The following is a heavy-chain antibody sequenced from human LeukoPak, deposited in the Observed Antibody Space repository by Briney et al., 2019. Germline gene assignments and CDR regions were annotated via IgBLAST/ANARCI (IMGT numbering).Heavy chain of an antibody. Sequence: GGSLRLSCAASGFTFSNFAMSWVRQAPGKGLAWVSTISGSSSSTYYADSVKGRLTISRDNSKNTLYLQMNSLRAEDTAVYYCAKFEPAAKQYYYDSSGPDSYHAFDIWGQGTMVTVSS. CDR3: AKFEPAAKQYYYDSSGPDSYHAFDI. CDR2: ISGSSSST. CDR1: GFTFSNFA. V-gene: IGHV3-23*01. J-gene: IGHJ3*02. D-gene: IGHD3-22*01.